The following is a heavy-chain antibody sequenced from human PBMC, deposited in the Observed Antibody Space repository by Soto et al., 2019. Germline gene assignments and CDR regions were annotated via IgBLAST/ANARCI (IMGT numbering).Heavy chain of an antibody. CDR1: GFTFSSYA. CDR2: ISYDGSNK. V-gene: IGHV3-30-3*01. J-gene: IGHJ4*02. D-gene: IGHD3-9*01. Sequence: QVQLVESGGGVVQPGRSLRLSCAASGFTFSSYAMHWVRQAPGKGLEWVAVISYDGSNKYYADSVKGRFTISRDNSKNTLYLQMNSLGAEDTVVYYCASRSLRYFDWTPFDYWGQGTLVTVSS. CDR3: ASRSLRYFDWTPFDY.